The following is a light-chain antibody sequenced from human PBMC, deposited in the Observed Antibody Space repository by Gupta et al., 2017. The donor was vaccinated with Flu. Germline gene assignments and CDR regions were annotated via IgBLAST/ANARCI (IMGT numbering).Light chain of an antibody. CDR3: LQGYSAPPT. Sequence: PSSLSASVGDRVTIACRVSQSIGSYRVCYQYRSGEAPKLLIYDVTRGETGVPARFSGSGSGTDFTLTISRLQAEDIAIYYCLQGYSAPPTFGRGTKVEIK. V-gene: IGKV1-39*01. CDR1: QSIGSY. CDR2: DVT. J-gene: IGKJ4*01.